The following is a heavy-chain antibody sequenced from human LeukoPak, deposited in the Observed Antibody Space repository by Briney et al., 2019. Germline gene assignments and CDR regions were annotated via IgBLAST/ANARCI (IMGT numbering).Heavy chain of an antibody. CDR3: ARSYCSSTNCSPIDY. CDR1: GGSIRSGGYY. D-gene: IGHD2-2*01. J-gene: IGHJ4*02. V-gene: IGHV4-31*03. CDR2: ISYSGST. Sequence: NPSETLSLTCTVSGGSIRSGGYYWSWIRQHPGKGLEWIGYISYSGSTYHNPSLKSRVTISVDTSKNQLSLKLGSVTAADTAVYYCARSYCSSTNCSPIDYWGQGTLVTVSS.